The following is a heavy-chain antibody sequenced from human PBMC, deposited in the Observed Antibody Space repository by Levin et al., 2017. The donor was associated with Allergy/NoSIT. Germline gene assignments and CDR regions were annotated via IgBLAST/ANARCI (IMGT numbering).Heavy chain of an antibody. J-gene: IGHJ4*02. Sequence: GGSLRLSCAASGFTFSSYGMHWVRQAPGKGLEWVAVIWYDGSNKYYADSVKGRFTISRDNSKNTLYLQMNSLRAEDTAVYYCARESGRFLEWLLGKYYFDYWGQGTLVTVSS. D-gene: IGHD3-3*01. V-gene: IGHV3-33*01. CDR1: GFTFSSYG. CDR2: IWYDGSNK. CDR3: ARESGRFLEWLLGKYYFDY.